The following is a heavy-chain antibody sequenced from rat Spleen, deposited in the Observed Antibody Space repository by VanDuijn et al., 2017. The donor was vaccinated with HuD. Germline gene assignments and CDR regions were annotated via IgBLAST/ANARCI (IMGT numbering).Heavy chain of an antibody. J-gene: IGHJ2*01. CDR2: ISYGDTSGHSST. D-gene: IGHD1-9*01. CDR1: GFTFSSHG. Sequence: EVQLVESGGGLVQPGRSLKLSCVASGFTFSSHGMAWVRQAPTKGLEWVATISYGDTSGHSSTYYRDSVKGRFTISRDNAKSTLSLQMDSLRSEDTATYYCARRHYGYTDYFDYWGQGVMVTVSS. V-gene: IGHV5-29*01. CDR3: ARRHYGYTDYFDY.